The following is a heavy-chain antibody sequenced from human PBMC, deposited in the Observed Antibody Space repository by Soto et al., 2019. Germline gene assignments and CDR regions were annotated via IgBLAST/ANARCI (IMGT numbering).Heavy chain of an antibody. CDR1: GFTFRTYT. J-gene: IGHJ4*02. Sequence: GGSLRLSCAASGFTFRTYTMNWVRQAPGKGLEWVSSISGTGGSIHYADSMKGRFTISRDNAKNSLYLQMNSLRAEDTAVYYCARDLDTTVASFDFWGLGTLVTVSS. CDR3: ARDLDTTVASFDF. CDR2: ISGTGGSI. V-gene: IGHV3-21*01. D-gene: IGHD4-4*01.